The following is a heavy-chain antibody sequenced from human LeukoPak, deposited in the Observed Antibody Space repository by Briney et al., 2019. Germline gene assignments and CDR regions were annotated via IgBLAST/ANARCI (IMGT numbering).Heavy chain of an antibody. CDR2: ITAGGDNT. J-gene: IGHJ4*02. D-gene: IGHD1-26*01. CDR3: ARDKPRGSYYGSIFDS. V-gene: IGHV3-23*01. Sequence: GGSLRLSCAASGFTFNNYAMTWVRQAPGKGLEWVSGITAGGDNTFHADSVKGRFTISRDNAKSSLFLQMNSLRAEDAAVYYCARDKPRGSYYGSIFDSWGQGTLVTVSS. CDR1: GFTFNNYA.